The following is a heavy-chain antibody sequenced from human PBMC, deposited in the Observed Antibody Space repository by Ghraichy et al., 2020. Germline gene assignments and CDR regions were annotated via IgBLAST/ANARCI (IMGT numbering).Heavy chain of an antibody. CDR2: ISSSSTNI. CDR3: ARDGYYGSGSHSDH. D-gene: IGHD3-10*01. J-gene: IGHJ4*02. Sequence: GGSLRLSCAASGFTFSLYSMSWVRQAPGKGLEWLAYISSSSTNIYYADSVKGRFTISRDNARNSLELQLNSLRDEDTAVYYCARDGYYGSGSHSDHWGQGTLVTV. V-gene: IGHV3-48*02. CDR1: GFTFSLYS.